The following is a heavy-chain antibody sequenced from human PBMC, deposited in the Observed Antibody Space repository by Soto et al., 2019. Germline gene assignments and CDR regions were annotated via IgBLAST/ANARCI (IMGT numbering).Heavy chain of an antibody. CDR2: IGSRVTTI. Sequence: DVQMVESGGGLVQPGGSLRLSCVASGFTFSSYSLNWVRQAPGKGLEWVSFIGSRVTTIYYADSVKGRFTMSRDNAKNSLCLQMSSLRDDDTAVYYCARRYGDYEGDDYLGQGTLVTVSS. J-gene: IGHJ4*02. D-gene: IGHD4-17*01. V-gene: IGHV3-48*02. CDR3: ARRYGDYEGDDY. CDR1: GFTFSSYS.